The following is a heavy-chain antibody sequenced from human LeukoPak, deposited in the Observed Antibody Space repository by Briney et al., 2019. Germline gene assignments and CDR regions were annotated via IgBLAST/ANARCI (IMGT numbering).Heavy chain of an antibody. CDR3: ARSPYYAGAFVDY. Sequence: GGSLRLSCAASGFTFSDYYMSWVRQAPGKGLEGVSYISGSSGYINYADSVKGRFTISRDNAKNSLYLQMNSLRAEDTAVYYCARSPYYAGAFVDYWGQGTLVTVSS. D-gene: IGHD4-23*01. CDR2: ISGSSGYI. J-gene: IGHJ4*02. V-gene: IGHV3-11*06. CDR1: GFTFSDYY.